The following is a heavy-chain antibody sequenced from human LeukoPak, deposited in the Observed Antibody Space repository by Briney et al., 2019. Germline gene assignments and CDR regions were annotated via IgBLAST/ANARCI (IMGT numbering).Heavy chain of an antibody. V-gene: IGHV1-8*01. CDR3: GSVPPGIASGGG. CDR1: GCTFTSYD. J-gene: IGHJ4*02. D-gene: IGHD6-13*01. Sequence: GAAVKVSCKASGCTFTSYDINWVGQATGKGLEWMGWMNPNSGKTGYAQKFQGRVTMTRNTSISTVYMELSSLRSEDTAVYYCGSVPPGIASGGGWGQGTLVTVSS. CDR2: MNPNSGKT.